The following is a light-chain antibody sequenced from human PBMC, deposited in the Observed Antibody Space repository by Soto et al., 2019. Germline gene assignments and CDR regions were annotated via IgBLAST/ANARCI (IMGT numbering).Light chain of an antibody. V-gene: IGLV2-8*01. CDR3: SSYAGSNNFVV. Sequence: QSVLTQPPSASGSPGQSVTISCTGTSSDVGGYNYVSWYQQHPGKAPKLMIYEVSKRPSGVPDRFSGSKSGNTASLTVSGLQAEDDGDYYCSSYAGSNNFVVFGGGTKLTVL. CDR2: EVS. CDR1: SSDVGGYNY. J-gene: IGLJ2*01.